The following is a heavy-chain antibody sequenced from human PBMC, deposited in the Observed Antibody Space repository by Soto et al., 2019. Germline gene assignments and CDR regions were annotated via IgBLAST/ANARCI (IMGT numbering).Heavy chain of an antibody. CDR2: IYYSGST. CDR1: GASISSYF. CDR3: ARDRRYEWLQFSVDGADAFDI. Sequence: QVQLQESGPGLVKPSETLSLTCTVSGASISSYFWSWIRQPPGKGLEWIGSIYYSGSTNYHPSLKRRVTISLDTSQNQFSLKLSSVTAADTALYYCARDRRYEWLQFSVDGADAFDIWGQGTMVTVPS. V-gene: IGHV4-59*01. D-gene: IGHD5-12*01. J-gene: IGHJ3*02.